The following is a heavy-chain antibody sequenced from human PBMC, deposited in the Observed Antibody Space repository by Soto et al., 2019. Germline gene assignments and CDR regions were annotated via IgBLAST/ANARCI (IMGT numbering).Heavy chain of an antibody. D-gene: IGHD3-16*01. CDR1: GYIFTSYW. CDR2: IDPTDSYT. V-gene: IGHV5-10-1*01. Sequence: KVSCKVSGYIFTSYWISWVRQMPGKGLEWMGRIDPTDSYTDYSPSFQGHVTISVDKSINTAYLQWSSLKASDSAMYYCARLPVLSLVAVWGFDYWGLGTLVTVSS. CDR3: ARLPVLSLVAVWGFDY. J-gene: IGHJ4*02.